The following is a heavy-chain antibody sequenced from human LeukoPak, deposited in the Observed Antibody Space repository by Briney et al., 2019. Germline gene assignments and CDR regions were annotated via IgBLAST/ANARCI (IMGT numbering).Heavy chain of an antibody. CDR3: ARESRIFGVVTSNWFDP. D-gene: IGHD3-3*01. V-gene: IGHV3-33*01. CDR2: IWYDGSNK. J-gene: IGHJ5*02. CDR1: GFTFSSYG. Sequence: GRSLRLSCAASGFTFSSYGMHWVRQAPGKGLGWVAVIWYDGSNKYYADSVKGRFTISRDNSKNTLYLQMNSLRAEDTAVYYCARESRIFGVVTSNWFDPWGQGTLVTVSS.